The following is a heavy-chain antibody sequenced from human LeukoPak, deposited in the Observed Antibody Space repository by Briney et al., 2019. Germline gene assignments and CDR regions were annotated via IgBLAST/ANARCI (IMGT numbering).Heavy chain of an antibody. CDR1: GDTFTDYY. V-gene: IGHV1-2*02. D-gene: IGHD3-3*01. CDR3: ARVRHLGRYAFDI. Sequence: ASVRVSSKASGDTFTDYYMHWVRQAPGQGGEGMAWINPNSCGTNFAQKFQGSVTVTSDTSISTAYMELSRLRSDDTAVYYCARVRHLGRYAFDIWGQGTMVTVSS. J-gene: IGHJ3*02. CDR2: INPNSCGT.